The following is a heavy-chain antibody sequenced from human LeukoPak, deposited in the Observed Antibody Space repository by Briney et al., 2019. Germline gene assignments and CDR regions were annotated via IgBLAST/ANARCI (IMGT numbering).Heavy chain of an antibody. V-gene: IGHV1-8*01. D-gene: IGHD4-17*01. J-gene: IGHJ4*02. CDR3: ARGKLTHGDYVAADY. Sequence: ASVKVSCKASGYTFTNYDVNWVRQATGQGLEGMGWMNPKSGNAGYAQKFQGRLIMTRDASITTSYMALSSLTSEDTAVYYCARGKLTHGDYVAADYWGQGTLVTVSS. CDR2: MNPKSGNA. CDR1: GYTFTNYD.